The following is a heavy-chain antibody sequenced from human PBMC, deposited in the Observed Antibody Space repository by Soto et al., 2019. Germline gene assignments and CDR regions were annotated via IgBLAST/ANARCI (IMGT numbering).Heavy chain of an antibody. CDR3: ARLGTDYYYRMDV. Sequence: ASVKGSCKGFGYTFTGYYMHWVRQAPGQGLDWMGWINPTSGGTNYAQKFQGRVTMTRDTSISTAYMELSRLRSDETAVYCCARLGTDYYYRMDVWGQGTTLTVSS. D-gene: IGHD6-13*01. V-gene: IGHV1-2*02. J-gene: IGHJ6*02. CDR1: GYTFTGYY. CDR2: INPTSGGT.